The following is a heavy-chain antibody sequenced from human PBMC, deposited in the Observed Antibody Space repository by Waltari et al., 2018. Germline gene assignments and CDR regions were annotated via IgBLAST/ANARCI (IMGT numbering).Heavy chain of an antibody. CDR2: ISGSGGST. CDR3: AKGLGDLRYFDWFDAFDI. Sequence: EVQLLESGGGLVQPGGSLRLSCAASGFTFSSYAMSWVRQAPGKGLEWVSAISGSGGSTYYADSVKGRFTISRDNSKNTLYLQMNSLRAEDTAVYYCAKGLGDLRYFDWFDAFDIWGQGTMVTVSS. D-gene: IGHD3-9*01. V-gene: IGHV3-23*01. J-gene: IGHJ3*02. CDR1: GFTFSSYA.